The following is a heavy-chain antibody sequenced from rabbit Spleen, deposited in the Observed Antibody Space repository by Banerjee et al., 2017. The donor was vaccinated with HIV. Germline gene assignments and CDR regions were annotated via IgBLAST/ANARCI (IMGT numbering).Heavy chain of an antibody. CDR1: GFSFSSDYD. D-gene: IGHD8-1*01. CDR3: ARDGAGSSYFNL. CDR2: IDPVFGST. J-gene: IGHJ4*01. Sequence: QLEESGGGLVKPEGSLTLTCTASGFSFSSDYDMCWVRQAPGKGLEWIGYIDPVFGSTYYASWVNGRFTISSHNAQNTLYLQLNSLTAADTATYFCARDGAGSSYFNLWGPGTLVTVS. V-gene: IGHV1S7*01.